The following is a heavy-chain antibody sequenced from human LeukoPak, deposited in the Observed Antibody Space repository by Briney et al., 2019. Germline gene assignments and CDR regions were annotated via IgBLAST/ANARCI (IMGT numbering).Heavy chain of an antibody. CDR3: AREIGELLATWYYYYGMDV. D-gene: IGHD3-10*01. V-gene: IGHV3-21*01. CDR1: GFTVSSNY. CDR2: ISSSSSYI. J-gene: IGHJ6*02. Sequence: PGGSLRLSCAASGFTVSSNYMNWVRQAPGKGLEWVSSISSSSSYIYYADSVKGRFTISRDNAKNSLYLQMNSLRAEDTAVYYCAREIGELLATWYYYYGMDVWGQGTTVTVSS.